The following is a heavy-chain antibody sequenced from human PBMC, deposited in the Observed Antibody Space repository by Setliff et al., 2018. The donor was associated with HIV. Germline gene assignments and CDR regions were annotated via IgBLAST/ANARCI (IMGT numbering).Heavy chain of an antibody. CDR3: AREDYNNYWEYWYFDL. Sequence: GGSLRLSCAASRFTFSSYSMNWVRQAPGKGLEWVSSISSRSTYIYYADSVKGRFTISRDNAKNSLYLQMNSLRAEDTAMYYCAREDYNNYWEYWYFDLWGRGTLVTVSS. V-gene: IGHV3-21*01. CDR1: RFTFSSYS. CDR2: ISSRSTYI. J-gene: IGHJ2*01. D-gene: IGHD4-4*01.